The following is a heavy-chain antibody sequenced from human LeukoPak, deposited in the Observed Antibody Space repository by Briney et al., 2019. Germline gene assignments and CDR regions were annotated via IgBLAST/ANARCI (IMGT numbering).Heavy chain of an antibody. CDR3: ARDSAAGGQLWLTY. CDR1: EFTFSSYA. D-gene: IGHD5-18*01. V-gene: IGHV3-33*01. J-gene: IGHJ4*02. CDR2: IWYDGSDK. Sequence: GGSLRLSCAASEFTFSSYAMHWVRQAPGKGLEWVAVIWYDGSDKYYADSVKGRFTISRDSSRNTLHLQMNSLRAEDTAVYYCARDSAAGGQLWLTYWGQGTLVTVSS.